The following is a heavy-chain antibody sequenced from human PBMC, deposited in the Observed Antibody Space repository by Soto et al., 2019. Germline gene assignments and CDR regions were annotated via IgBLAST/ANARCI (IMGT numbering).Heavy chain of an antibody. J-gene: IGHJ4*02. CDR2: FYYSGST. CDR3: ARNVLWFGRPYYFDY. D-gene: IGHD3-10*01. Sequence: SETLSLTCTVSGGSINNSSYSWGWIRQPPGKGLEWIGTFYYSGSTNYNPSLKSRVTMSVDTSKNQFSLKLSSVTAADTALYYCARNVLWFGRPYYFDYWGQGSLVTVSS. V-gene: IGHV4-39*07. CDR1: GGSINNSSYS.